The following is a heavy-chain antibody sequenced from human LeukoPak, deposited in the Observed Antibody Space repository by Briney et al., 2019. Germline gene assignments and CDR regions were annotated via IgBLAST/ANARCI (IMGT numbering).Heavy chain of an antibody. V-gene: IGHV1-2*02. J-gene: IGHJ5*02. CDR1: GYTFTGYY. CDR2: INPNSGGT. D-gene: IGHD5-12*01. CDR3: ARASYKVGDNWFDP. Sequence: GASVKVSCKASGYTFTGYYMHWVRQAPGQGLEWMGWINPNSGGTNYAQKFQGRVTMTRDTSISTAYMELSRLRSDDTAVYYCARASYKVGDNWFDPWGQGTLVTVSS.